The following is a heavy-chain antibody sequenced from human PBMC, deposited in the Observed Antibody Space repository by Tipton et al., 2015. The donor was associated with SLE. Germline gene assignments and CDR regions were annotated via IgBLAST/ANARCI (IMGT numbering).Heavy chain of an antibody. CDR3: ARVGITGTTWDWYFDL. V-gene: IGHV4-59*01. CDR2: IYYSGST. J-gene: IGHJ2*01. D-gene: IGHD1-7*01. CDR1: GGSISSYY. Sequence: TLSLTCTVSGGSISSYYWSWIRQPPGKGLEWIGYIYYSGSTNYNPSLKSRVTISVDTSQNQFSLKLSSVTAADTAVYYCARVGITGTTWDWYFDLWGRGTLVTVSS.